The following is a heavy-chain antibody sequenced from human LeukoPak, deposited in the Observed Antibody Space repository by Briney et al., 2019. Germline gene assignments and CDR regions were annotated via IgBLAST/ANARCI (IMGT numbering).Heavy chain of an antibody. V-gene: IGHV3-23*01. CDR1: GFTFSNAW. Sequence: GGSLRLSCAASGFTFSNAWMSWVRQAPGKGLEWVSATIGSGYNTYYADSVKGRFAISRDSSKNTLYLQMNSLRAEDTAVYYCAKDIEVVPAAVFDYWGQGTLVTVSS. CDR3: AKDIEVVPAAVFDY. D-gene: IGHD2-2*01. J-gene: IGHJ4*02. CDR2: TIGSGYNT.